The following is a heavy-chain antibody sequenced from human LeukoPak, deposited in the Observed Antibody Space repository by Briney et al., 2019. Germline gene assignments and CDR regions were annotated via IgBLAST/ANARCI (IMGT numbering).Heavy chain of an antibody. CDR3: AKDSGYSYGQPPHFDY. J-gene: IGHJ4*02. D-gene: IGHD5-18*01. CDR1: GFTFSSYA. V-gene: IGHV3-23*01. Sequence: GGSLRLSCAASGFTFSSYAMSWVRQAPRKGLEWVSAISGSGGSTYYADSVKGRFTISRDNSKNTLYLQMNSLRAEDTAVYYCAKDSGYSYGQPPHFDYWGQGTLVTVSS. CDR2: ISGSGGST.